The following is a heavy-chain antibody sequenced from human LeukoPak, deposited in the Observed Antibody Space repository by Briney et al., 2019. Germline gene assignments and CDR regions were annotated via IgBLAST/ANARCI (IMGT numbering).Heavy chain of an antibody. D-gene: IGHD5-18*01. CDR1: GYTFTSYD. V-gene: IGHV1-8*01. Sequence: ASVKVSCKASGYTFTSYDINWVRQATGQGLEWMGWMNPNSGNTGYAQKFQGRVTMTRNTSISTAYMELSSLRSEDTAVYYCARNPGYSYGQGVDYWGQGTLVTVSS. CDR2: MNPNSGNT. CDR3: ARNPGYSYGQGVDY. J-gene: IGHJ4*02.